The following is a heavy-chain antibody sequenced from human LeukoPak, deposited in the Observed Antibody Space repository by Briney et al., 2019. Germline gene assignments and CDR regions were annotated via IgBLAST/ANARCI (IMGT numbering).Heavy chain of an antibody. CDR2: MNSNSGNT. CDR1: GYTFTSYD. J-gene: IGHJ4*02. Sequence: VKVSCKASGYTFTSYDINWVRQATGQGLEWMGWMNSNSGNTGYAQKFQGRVTMTRNTSISTAYMELSSLRSEDTAVYYCARAETYYYDSSGSTGDDYWGQGTLVTVSS. CDR3: ARAETYYYDSSGSTGDDY. D-gene: IGHD3-22*01. V-gene: IGHV1-8*01.